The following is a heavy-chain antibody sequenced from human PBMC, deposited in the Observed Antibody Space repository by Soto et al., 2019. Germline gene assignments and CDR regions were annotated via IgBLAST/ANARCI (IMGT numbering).Heavy chain of an antibody. CDR1: GGSISSSSYY. CDR3: ARSSGWYPYYYYYGMDV. V-gene: IGHV4-39*01. J-gene: IGHJ6*02. D-gene: IGHD6-19*01. CDR2: IYYSGST. Sequence: SETLSLTCTVSGGSISSSSYYWGWTRQPPGKGLEWIGSIYYSGSTYYNPSLKSRVTISVDTSKNQFSLKLSSVTAADTAVYYCARSSGWYPYYYYYGMDVWGQGTTVTVSS.